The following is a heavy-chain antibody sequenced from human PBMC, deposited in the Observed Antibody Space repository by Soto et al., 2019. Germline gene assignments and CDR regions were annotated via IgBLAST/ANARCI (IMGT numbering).Heavy chain of an antibody. CDR3: ARGSGNRGSARYYGMDV. J-gene: IGHJ6*02. CDR2: IWYDGSNE. V-gene: IGHV3-33*01. Sequence: GGSLRLSCAASGFTFSSYCMHWARLAPGKGLEWVAVIWYDGSNEYYADSVKGRFTISRDNSKNTVYLQMNSLRDEDTAVYHCARGSGNRGSARYYGMDVWGQGTTVTVSS. D-gene: IGHD3-10*01. CDR1: GFTFSSYC.